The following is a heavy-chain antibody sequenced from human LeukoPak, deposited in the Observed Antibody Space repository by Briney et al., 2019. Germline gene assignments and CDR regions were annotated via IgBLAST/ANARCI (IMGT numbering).Heavy chain of an antibody. V-gene: IGHV4-34*01. Sequence: GSLRLSCAASGFTFSSYAMSWVRQAPGKGLEWIGEVNHSRSTNYNPSLKSQCTISGDTSKNQFSLKLSSVPAADTAVYYCASSKRPHFCSGYSGPFDSWGQGTLVTVSS. CDR3: ASSKRPHFCSGYSGPFDS. CDR2: VNHSRST. CDR1: GFTFSSYA. J-gene: IGHJ4*02. D-gene: IGHD3-3*02.